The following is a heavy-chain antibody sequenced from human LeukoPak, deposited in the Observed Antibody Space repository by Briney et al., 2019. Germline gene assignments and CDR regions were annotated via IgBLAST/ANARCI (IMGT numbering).Heavy chain of an antibody. CDR1: GFTFSSYW. V-gene: IGHV3-74*01. J-gene: IGHJ4*02. Sequence: PGGSLRLSCAASGFTFSSYWMHWVRQAPGKGLVWVSRINSDGSSTSYADSVKGRFTISRDNAKNTLYLRMNSLRAEDTAVYYCARDSTGDVADYWGQGTLVTVSS. D-gene: IGHD3-16*01. CDR3: ARDSTGDVADY. CDR2: INSDGSST.